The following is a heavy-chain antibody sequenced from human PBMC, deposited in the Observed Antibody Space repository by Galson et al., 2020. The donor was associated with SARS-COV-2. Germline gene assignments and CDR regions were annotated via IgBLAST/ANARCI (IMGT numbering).Heavy chain of an antibody. Sequence: GGSLRLSCTTSGFNFGDYAMSWVRQAPGKGLEWVGFIRITSAGATSEYGASVKGRFTIARDDSKSTAYLQMNSLKTEDTAVYYCTRSFRSHHDPGDGRYDYWGPGTLVSVSS. J-gene: IGHJ4*02. CDR2: IRITSAGATS. CDR3: TRSFRSHHDPGDGRYDY. D-gene: IGHD3-10*01. CDR1: GFNFGDYA. V-gene: IGHV3-49*04.